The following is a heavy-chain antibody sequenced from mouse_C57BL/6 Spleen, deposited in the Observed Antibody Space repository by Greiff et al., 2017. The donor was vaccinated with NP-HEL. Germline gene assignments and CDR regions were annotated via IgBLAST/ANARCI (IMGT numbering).Heavy chain of an antibody. J-gene: IGHJ2*01. CDR2: IYPGNSDT. Sequence: VQLQQSGTVLARPGASVKMSCKTSGYTFTSYWMHWVKQRPGQGLAWIGAIYPGNSDTSYNQKFKGKAKLTAVTSASTAYMELSSLTNEDSAVYYCTRSTTVVSHFDYWGQGTTLTVSS. CDR3: TRSTTVVSHFDY. D-gene: IGHD1-1*01. CDR1: GYTFTSYW. V-gene: IGHV1-5*01.